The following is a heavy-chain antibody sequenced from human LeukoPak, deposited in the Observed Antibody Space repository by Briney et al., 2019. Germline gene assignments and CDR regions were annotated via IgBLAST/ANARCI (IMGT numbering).Heavy chain of an antibody. CDR3: ARDLGYCSSTSCLDWFDP. CDR1: GGSFSGYY. J-gene: IGHJ5*02. CDR2: INHSGST. D-gene: IGHD2-2*01. Sequence: SETLSLTCAVYGGSFSGYYWSWIRQPPGKGLEWIGEINHSGSTNYNPSLKSRVTMSVDTSKNQFSLKLSSVTAAGTAVYYCARDLGYCSSTSCLDWFDPWGQGTLVTVSS. V-gene: IGHV4-34*01.